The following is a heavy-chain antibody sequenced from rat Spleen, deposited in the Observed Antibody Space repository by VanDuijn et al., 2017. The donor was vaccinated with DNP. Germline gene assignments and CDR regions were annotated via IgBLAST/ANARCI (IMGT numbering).Heavy chain of an antibody. CDR1: GFTFSNYD. CDR3: TTEGTFAC. V-gene: IGHV5-20*01. CDR2: ISYDGSST. J-gene: IGHJ3*01. Sequence: EVQLVESGGGLVQPGRSMKLSCAASGFTFSNYDMAWVRQAPTKGLEWVASISYDGSSTYYRDSVKGRITISRDNAKSTLYLQMDSLRSEDKATYDCTTEGTFACWGQGTLVTVSS.